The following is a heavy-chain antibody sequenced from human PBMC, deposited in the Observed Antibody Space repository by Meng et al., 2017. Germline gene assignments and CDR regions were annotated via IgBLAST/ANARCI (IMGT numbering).Heavy chain of an antibody. CDR1: GYTYTHYQ. D-gene: IGHD6-19*01. J-gene: IGHJ4*02. CDR2: IHPSGNA. V-gene: IGHV1-18*01. Sequence: QVQLVQSGAEVKKPGASVKVSCKASGYTYTHYQMDWVRQAPVQVLEWMGWIHPSGNANYAQKFQGRVTMTTDTSTTTAYMELRSLRSDDSALYYCVKHSSDWSLDSWGQGTLVTVSS. CDR3: VKHSSDWSLDS.